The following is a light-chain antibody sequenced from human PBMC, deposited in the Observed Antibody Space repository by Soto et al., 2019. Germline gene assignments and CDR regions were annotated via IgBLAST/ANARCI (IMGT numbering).Light chain of an antibody. CDR2: GAS. CDR3: QQSHSTPYT. Sequence: EVVLTQSPGTLSLSPGERATLSCRASQRVTSTYLAWYQQKPGQAPRLLIYGASNRATGIPDRFSGSGSGSDFTLTIRRLEPEDFAVYFCQQSHSTPYTFGQGTKLEI. V-gene: IGKV3-20*01. J-gene: IGKJ2*01. CDR1: QRVTSTY.